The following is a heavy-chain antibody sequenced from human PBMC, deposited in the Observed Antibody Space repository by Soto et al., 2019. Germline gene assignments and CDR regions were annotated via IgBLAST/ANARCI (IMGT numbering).Heavy chain of an antibody. J-gene: IGHJ5*02. CDR1: GGSISSGGYY. V-gene: IGHV4-31*03. Sequence: SLTCTVSGGSISSGGYYWSWIRQHPGKGLEWIGYIYYSGSTYYNPSLKSRVTISVDTSKNQFSLKLSSVTAADTAVYYCARATGGKLRYFDWLYWFDPWGQGTLVTVSS. CDR3: ARATGGKLRYFDWLYWFDP. CDR2: IYYSGST. D-gene: IGHD3-9*01.